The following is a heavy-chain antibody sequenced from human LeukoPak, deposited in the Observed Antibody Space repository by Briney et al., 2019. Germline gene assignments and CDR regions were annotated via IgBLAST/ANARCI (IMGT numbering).Heavy chain of an antibody. V-gene: IGHV4-39*07. Sequence: PSEILSLTCSVSGDAISRSSYYWGWIRQPPGKGLEWIGSIYYSGSTYYNPSLKSRVTISVDTSKNQFSLKLSSLTAADTAVYYCARGVTMIVVTFDIWGQGTMVTVSS. CDR1: GDAISRSSYY. D-gene: IGHD3-22*01. CDR3: ARGVTMIVVTFDI. CDR2: IYYSGST. J-gene: IGHJ3*02.